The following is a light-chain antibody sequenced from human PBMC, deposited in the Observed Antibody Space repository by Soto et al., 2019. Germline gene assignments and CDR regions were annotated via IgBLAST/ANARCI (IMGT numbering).Light chain of an antibody. CDR2: KVS. Sequence: DVDMTQSPLSLPVTLGQPASISCRSSQALVYTDGDTYLNWFHQRPGQAPRRLIYKVSNRDSGVPDRFSGGGSGTDFTLKIDSVEAEDVGVYYRMQGTHWPRTIGAGTTVEIK. CDR3: MQGTHWPRT. V-gene: IGKV2-30*01. CDR1: QALVYTDGDTY. J-gene: IGKJ4*01.